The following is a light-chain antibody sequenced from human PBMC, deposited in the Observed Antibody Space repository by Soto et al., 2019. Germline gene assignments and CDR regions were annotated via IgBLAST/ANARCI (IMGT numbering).Light chain of an antibody. CDR3: AAWDDSLNGYV. CDR2: EVN. J-gene: IGLJ1*01. Sequence: QSVLTQPASVSGSPGQSITISCTGTSSDIGNYNLVSWFQQHPGKAPKLFIYEVNRRPSGVSDRLSGSKSANTASLTISGLQAEDEADYYCAAWDDSLNGYVFGTGTKVTVL. CDR1: SSDIGNYNL. V-gene: IGLV2-23*02.